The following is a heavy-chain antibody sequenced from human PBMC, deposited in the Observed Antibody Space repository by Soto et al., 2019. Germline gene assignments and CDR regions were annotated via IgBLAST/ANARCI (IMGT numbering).Heavy chain of an antibody. CDR3: ARGGYSNSWRFDY. Sequence: QLRLVQSGAEVRKPGSSVKVSCKAPGDTFTNYAISWLRLVPGQGLEWMGGFRPFVEAADLARKFRGRLTITADASTSTAYMELSDLRSEDTAIDYCARGGYSNSWRFDYWGQGALSTVS. CDR1: GDTFTNYA. D-gene: IGHD2-21*01. J-gene: IGHJ4*02. V-gene: IGHV1-69*01. CDR2: FRPFVEAA.